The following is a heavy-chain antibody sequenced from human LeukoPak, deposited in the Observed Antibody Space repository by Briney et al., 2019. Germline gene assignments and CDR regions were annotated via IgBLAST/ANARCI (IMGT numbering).Heavy chain of an antibody. J-gene: IGHJ4*02. CDR1: GFTFSSYG. Sequence: PGRSLRLSCAASGFTFSSYGMHWVRQAPGKGLEWVAVIWYDGSNKYYADSVKGRFTISRDNSKNTLYLQMNSLRAEDTAVYYCARAGYDILTGYITPIDYWGQGTLVTVSS. CDR3: ARAGYDILTGYITPIDY. CDR2: IWYDGSNK. D-gene: IGHD3-9*01. V-gene: IGHV3-33*01.